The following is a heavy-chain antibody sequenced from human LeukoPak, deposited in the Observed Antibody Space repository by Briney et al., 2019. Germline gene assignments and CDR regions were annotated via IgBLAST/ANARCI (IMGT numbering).Heavy chain of an antibody. Sequence: PGGSLRLSCAASGFSFSTYGMHWVRQAPGKGLEWVASMSYDGTSQYYADSVKGRFTISRDNSNNMLSLQMNSLKAEDTAVYYCAKGRMMATIMISFDYWGRGTLVTVSS. V-gene: IGHV3-30*18. D-gene: IGHD5-24*01. CDR2: MSYDGTSQ. J-gene: IGHJ4*02. CDR3: AKGRMMATIMISFDY. CDR1: GFSFSTYG.